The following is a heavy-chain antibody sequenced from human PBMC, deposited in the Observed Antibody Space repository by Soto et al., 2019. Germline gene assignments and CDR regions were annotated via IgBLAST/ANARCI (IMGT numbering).Heavy chain of an antibody. CDR1: GGSISSADHY. Sequence: SETLSLTCTVSGGSISSADHYWSWIRQPPGKGLEYIGYTYYSGSTYYNPSLKRRVTISVDTSKNQFTLKLSSVTATDTAVYYCARDPYYDSSGYSSRAFDIWGQGTMVTVSS. CDR3: ARDPYYDSSGYSSRAFDI. D-gene: IGHD3-22*01. J-gene: IGHJ3*02. V-gene: IGHV4-30-4*01. CDR2: TYYSGST.